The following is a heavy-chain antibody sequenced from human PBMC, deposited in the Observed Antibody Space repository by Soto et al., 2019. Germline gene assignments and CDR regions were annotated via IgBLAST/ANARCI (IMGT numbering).Heavy chain of an antibody. Sequence: AGGSLRLSCAASGFTFSNAWMNWVRQAPGKGLEWVSSISSSSSYIYYADSVKGRFTISRDNSKNTLYLQMNSLRAEDTAVYYCSKNPGYYYDSTGYHFDYWGQGTLVTVSS. J-gene: IGHJ4*02. V-gene: IGHV3-21*04. CDR3: SKNPGYYYDSTGYHFDY. CDR2: ISSSSSYI. D-gene: IGHD3-22*01. CDR1: GFTFSNAW.